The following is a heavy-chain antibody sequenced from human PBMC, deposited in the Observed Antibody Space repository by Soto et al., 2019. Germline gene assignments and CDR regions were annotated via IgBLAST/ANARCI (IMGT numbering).Heavy chain of an antibody. Sequence: QVQLVQSGAEVKKPGSSVKVSCKASGGTFSSYAISWVRQAPGQGLEWMGGIIPIFGTANYAQKFQGRVTITADESTSTAYMERSSLRSEDTAVYYCARDAYCGGDCYSGTLDYLGQGTLVTVSS. D-gene: IGHD2-21*02. CDR1: GGTFSSYA. CDR3: ARDAYCGGDCYSGTLDY. V-gene: IGHV1-69*01. J-gene: IGHJ4*02. CDR2: IIPIFGTA.